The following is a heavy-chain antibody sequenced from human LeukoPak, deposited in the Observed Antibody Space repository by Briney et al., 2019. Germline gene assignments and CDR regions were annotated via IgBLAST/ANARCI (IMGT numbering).Heavy chain of an antibody. CDR2: IWYDGSNK. CDR1: GFTFSSYG. CDR3: ARDQDGVTSRYNWFDP. V-gene: IGHV3-33*01. D-gene: IGHD2-21*02. J-gene: IGHJ5*02. Sequence: PGGSLRLSCAASGFTFSSYGMHWVRQAPGKGLEWVAVIWYDGSNKYYADSEKGRFTISRDNSKNTLYLQMNSLRAEDTAVYYCARDQDGVTSRYNWFDPWGQGTLVTVSS.